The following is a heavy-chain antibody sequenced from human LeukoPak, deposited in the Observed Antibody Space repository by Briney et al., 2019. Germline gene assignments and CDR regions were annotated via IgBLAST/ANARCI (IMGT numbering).Heavy chain of an antibody. CDR2: ISSNGGST. CDR3: ARDQRIVGARYFDY. CDR1: GFTFSSYA. V-gene: IGHV3-64*01. J-gene: IGHJ4*02. Sequence: PGGSLRLSCAASGFTFSSYAMHWVRQAPGKGLEYVSAISSNGGSTYYANSVKGRFTISRDNSKNTLYLQMGSLRAEDMAVYYCARDQRIVGARYFDYWGQGTLVTVSS. D-gene: IGHD1-26*01.